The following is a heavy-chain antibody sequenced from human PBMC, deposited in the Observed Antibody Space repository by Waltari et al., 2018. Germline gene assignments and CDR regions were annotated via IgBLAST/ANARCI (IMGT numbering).Heavy chain of an antibody. D-gene: IGHD4-4*01. CDR1: GDSISRSSYY. Sequence: QLQLQESGPGLVKPSETLSLTCSVSGDSISRSSYYWGWIRQPPGEGLEWIGTISYSGRTYNNPSLKSRVTISADTSENQFSLKLSSVTATDTAIYYCARHYSSYYLSIFDYWGQGNLVIVSS. CDR2: ISYSGRT. J-gene: IGHJ4*02. V-gene: IGHV4-39*01. CDR3: ARHYSSYYLSIFDY.